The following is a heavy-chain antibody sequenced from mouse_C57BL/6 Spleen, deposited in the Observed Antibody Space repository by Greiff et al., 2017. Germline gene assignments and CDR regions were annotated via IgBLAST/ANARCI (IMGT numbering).Heavy chain of an antibody. V-gene: IGHV1-50*01. CDR1: GYTFTSYW. J-gene: IGHJ4*01. CDR3: ARRRAYSFYAMEY. D-gene: IGHD2-10*01. Sequence: QVQLQQPGAELVKPGASVKLSCKASGYTFTSYWMQWVKQRPGQGLEWIGEIDPSDSYTNYNQKFKGKATLTVDTSSSTAYMQLSSLTSEDSAVYYCARRRAYSFYAMEYWGQGTSVTVAS. CDR2: IDPSDSYT.